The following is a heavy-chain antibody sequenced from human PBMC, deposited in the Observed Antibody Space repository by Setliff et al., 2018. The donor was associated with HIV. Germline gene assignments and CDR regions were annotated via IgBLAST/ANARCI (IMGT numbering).Heavy chain of an antibody. J-gene: IGHJ4*02. D-gene: IGHD3-22*01. V-gene: IGHV2-26*01. CDR1: NTRMG. CDR2: IFPNDEK. Sequence: SGPTLVNPTETLTLTCTVSNTRMGVSWIRQPPGKALEWLAHIFPNDEKSYSASLKSRVTITKDTSKNQVVLTMTNMDPVDTATYFCAHRSETSMIHFDFWGQGTLVTVSS. CDR3: AHRSETSMIHFDF.